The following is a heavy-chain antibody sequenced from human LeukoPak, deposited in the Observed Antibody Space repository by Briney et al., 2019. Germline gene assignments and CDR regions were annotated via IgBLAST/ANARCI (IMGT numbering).Heavy chain of an antibody. Sequence: ASVKVSCKVSGDTLSELSMHWVRQAPGKGLEWMGGFDPEDGEIIYAQNFQGRVTMTEDTSTDTAYMELSSLRSEGTAVYYCATEIRGVIIPKFDYWGQGTLVTVSS. CDR2: FDPEDGEI. CDR3: ATEIRGVIIPKFDY. CDR1: GDTLSELS. J-gene: IGHJ4*02. V-gene: IGHV1-24*01. D-gene: IGHD3-10*01.